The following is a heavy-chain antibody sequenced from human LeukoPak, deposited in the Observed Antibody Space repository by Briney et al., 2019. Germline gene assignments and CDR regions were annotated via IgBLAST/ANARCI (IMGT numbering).Heavy chain of an antibody. D-gene: IGHD2-21*01. J-gene: IGHJ4*02. CDR3: STDSLVMNY. V-gene: IGHV3-15*01. CDR1: GFTFSSYG. Sequence: GGSLRLSCAASGFTFSSYGMHWVRQAPGKGLEWVGRIKSKTDGGTTDYAAPVKDRFTISRDDSKDTLYLQMNSLKTEDTAVYYCSTDSLVMNYWGQGTLVTVSS. CDR2: IKSKTDGGTT.